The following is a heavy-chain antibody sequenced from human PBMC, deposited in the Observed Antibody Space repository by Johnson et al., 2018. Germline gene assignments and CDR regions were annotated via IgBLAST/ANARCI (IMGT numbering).Heavy chain of an antibody. J-gene: IGHJ3*02. Sequence: VQLVESGAEVKKAGESLKISCKGSGYSFTSYWIGWVRQMPGKGLEWMGIIYPGDSDTRYSPSFHGQVTLSADKSISTADLQWSSLKTSDTAMYYCARRGDGYIDAFQIWGQGTMVTVAS. CDR1: GYSFTSYW. D-gene: IGHD5-24*01. CDR2: IYPGDSDT. V-gene: IGHV5-51*01. CDR3: ARRGDGYIDAFQI.